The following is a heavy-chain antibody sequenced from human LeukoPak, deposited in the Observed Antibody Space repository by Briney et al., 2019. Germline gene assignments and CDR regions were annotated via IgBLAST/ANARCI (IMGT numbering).Heavy chain of an antibody. V-gene: IGHV3-23*01. CDR2: ISGSGGST. Sequence: QPGGSLRLSCAASGFTFSSYAMSWVRQAPGKGLEWVSAISGSGGSTYYADSEKGRFTISRDNSKNTLYLQMISLRAEDTAVYYCAKGRMVRGVIMSYWGQGTLVTVSS. CDR3: AKGRMVRGVIMSY. CDR1: GFTFSSYA. D-gene: IGHD3-10*01. J-gene: IGHJ4*02.